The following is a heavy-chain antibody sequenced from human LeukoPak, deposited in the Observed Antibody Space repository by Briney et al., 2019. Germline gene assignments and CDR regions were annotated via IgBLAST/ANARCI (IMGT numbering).Heavy chain of an antibody. V-gene: IGHV4-59*01. Sequence: SETLSLTCTVSGGSISSYYWSWIRQPPGKGLEWIGYIYYSGSTNYNPSLKSRVTISVDTCKSQFSLKLSSVTAAATAVYYCARDQYGLNYFDYWGQGTLVTVSS. CDR3: ARDQYGLNYFDY. D-gene: IGHD4-17*01. CDR2: IYYSGST. CDR1: GGSISSYY. J-gene: IGHJ4*02.